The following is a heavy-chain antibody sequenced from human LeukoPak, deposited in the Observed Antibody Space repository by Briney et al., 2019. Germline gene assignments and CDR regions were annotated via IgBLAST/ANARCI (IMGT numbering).Heavy chain of an antibody. D-gene: IGHD2-15*01. CDR2: ISGDGSRT. V-gene: IGHV3-74*01. CDR1: GFTFSSYW. Sequence: GGSLRLSCAASGFTFSSYWMHWVRQAPGNGLVWVSHISGDGSRTSYADSVRGRFTISRDNAKNTLYLQMNSLRDEDTAVYYCARDRGYCIDCWGQGTLVTVSS. CDR3: ARDRGYCIDC. J-gene: IGHJ4*02.